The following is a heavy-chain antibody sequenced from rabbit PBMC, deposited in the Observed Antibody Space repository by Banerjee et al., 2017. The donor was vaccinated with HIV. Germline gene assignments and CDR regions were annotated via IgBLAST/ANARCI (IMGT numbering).Heavy chain of an antibody. CDR1: GFSFSNKYV. Sequence: QEQLEESGGDLVKPEGSLTLTCTASGFSFSNKYVMCWVRQAPGKGLEWIACIYAGSSGSTSYASWAKGRFTISKTSSTTVTLQMTSLTAADTATYLCARDLAGVIGWNFNLWGQGTLVTVS. CDR3: ARDLAGVIGWNFNL. V-gene: IGHV1S45*01. J-gene: IGHJ4*01. CDR2: IYAGSSGST. D-gene: IGHD4-1*01.